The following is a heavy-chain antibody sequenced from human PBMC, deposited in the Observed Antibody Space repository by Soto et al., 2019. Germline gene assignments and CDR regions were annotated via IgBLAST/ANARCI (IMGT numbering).Heavy chain of an antibody. J-gene: IGHJ6*02. CDR2: IDQTGRT. D-gene: IGHD3-10*01. V-gene: IGHV4-34*01. Sequence: QVQLQQWGAGLLKPSETLSLTCAVSGESFSDYFWRWIRQPTGKGLEWLGEIDQTGRTNYNPSLKSLVIMSVDTSKNQFSLNLSSVTAADSAMYYCARGVGSGRDYGLDVWGQVTTVTVS. CDR3: ARGVGSGRDYGLDV. CDR1: GESFSDYF.